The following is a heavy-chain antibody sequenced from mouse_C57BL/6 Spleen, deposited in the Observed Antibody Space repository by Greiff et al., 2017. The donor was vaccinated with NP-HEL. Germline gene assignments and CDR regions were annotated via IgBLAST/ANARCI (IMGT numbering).Heavy chain of an antibody. V-gene: IGHV1-76*01. CDR1: GYTFTDYY. D-gene: IGHD4-1*01. CDR3: ARTITGTGFDY. J-gene: IGHJ2*01. Sequence: VQLQQSGAELVRPGASVKLSCKASGYTFTDYYINWVKQRPGQGLEWIARIYPGSGNTYYNEKFKGKATLTAEKSSSTAYMQLSSLTSEDSAVYFCARTITGTGFDYWGQGTTLTVSS. CDR2: IYPGSGNT.